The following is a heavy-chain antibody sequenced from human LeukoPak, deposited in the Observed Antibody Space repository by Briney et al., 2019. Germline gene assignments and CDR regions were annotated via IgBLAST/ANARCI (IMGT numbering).Heavy chain of an antibody. V-gene: IGHV5-51*04. J-gene: IGHJ4*02. CDR3: ARRDKRYYYFDY. CDR1: GYNFTTYW. D-gene: IGHD1-1*01. CDR2: IYPGDSDT. Sequence: VSLKISCKGSGYNFTTYWIGWVRQMPGKGLEWMGIIYPGDSDTRYSPSFQGQVTISVDKPISTAYLQWSSLKASDTAMYYCARRDKRYYYFDYWGQGTLVTVSS.